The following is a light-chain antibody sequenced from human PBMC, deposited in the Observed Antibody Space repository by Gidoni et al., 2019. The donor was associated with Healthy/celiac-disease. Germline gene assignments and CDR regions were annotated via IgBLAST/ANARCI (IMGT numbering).Light chain of an antibody. CDR3: QSYDSSLSAVV. J-gene: IGLJ2*01. Sequence: QSVLTQPPSVSGAPGQRVTISCTGSSSNIGAGSAVHWYQQLPGTAPKLLTYGNSNRPSGVPDRFSGSKSGTSASLAITGLQAEDEADYYCQSYDSSLSAVVFGGGTKLTVL. V-gene: IGLV1-40*01. CDR1: SSNIGAGSA. CDR2: GNS.